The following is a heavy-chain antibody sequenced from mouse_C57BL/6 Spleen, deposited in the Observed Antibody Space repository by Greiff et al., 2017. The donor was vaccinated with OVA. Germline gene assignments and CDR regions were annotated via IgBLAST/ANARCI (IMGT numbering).Heavy chain of an antibody. CDR3: ARDETDPYAMDY. CDR1: GYSIPSGYY. J-gene: IGHJ4*01. V-gene: IGHV3-6*01. CDR2: ISYDGSN. Sequence: EVKLQESGPGLVQPSQSLSLTCSVTGYSIPSGYYWNWIRKFPGNKLEWMGYISYDGSNNYNPSLKNRISITRDTSKNQFFLKFNSVTTEDSATYYCARDETDPYAMDYWGQGTSVTVAS.